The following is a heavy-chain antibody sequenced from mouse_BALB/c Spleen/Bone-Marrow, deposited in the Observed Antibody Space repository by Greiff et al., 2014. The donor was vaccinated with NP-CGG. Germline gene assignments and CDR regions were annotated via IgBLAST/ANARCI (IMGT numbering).Heavy chain of an antibody. D-gene: IGHD2-4*01. J-gene: IGHJ4*01. CDR1: GYAFTNYL. V-gene: IGHV1-54*01. Sequence: QVQLQQSGAELVRPGTSVKVSCKGSGYAFTNYLIEWVKQRPGQGLERIGVINSGSGGTKYNEKFKGKATLTADKSSSTAYMQLSSLTSDDSAVYFCARAITDAMDYWGQGTSVTVYS. CDR3: ARAITDAMDY. CDR2: INSGSGGT.